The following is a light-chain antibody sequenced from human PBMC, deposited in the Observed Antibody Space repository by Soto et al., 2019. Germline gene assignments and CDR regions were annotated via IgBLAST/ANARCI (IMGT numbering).Light chain of an antibody. Sequence: QSALPQPASVSGSPGQSITISCTGTSSDVGGYNYVSWYQQHPGKAPELMIYDVSNRPSGVSNRFSGSKSGNTASLTISGLQAEDEADYYCSSYTSSSLFVFGTGTKVT. J-gene: IGLJ1*01. CDR1: SSDVGGYNY. CDR3: SSYTSSSLFV. V-gene: IGLV2-14*01. CDR2: DVS.